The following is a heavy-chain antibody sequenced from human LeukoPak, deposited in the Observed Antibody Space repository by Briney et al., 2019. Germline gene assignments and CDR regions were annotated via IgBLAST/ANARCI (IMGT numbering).Heavy chain of an antibody. D-gene: IGHD2/OR15-2a*01. J-gene: IGHJ3*01. CDR3: ERTFYDTLDSDAFDF. V-gene: IGHV1-2*02. CDR1: GYTFTGYY. Sequence: EASVKVSCKASGYTFTGYYMHWVRQAPGQGLEWMGWINPDSGGTNNAQKFQGRVTMTRDTSISTAYMELSRLRSDDTAVYYCERTFYDTLDSDAFDFWGQGTMVIVSS. CDR2: INPDSGGT.